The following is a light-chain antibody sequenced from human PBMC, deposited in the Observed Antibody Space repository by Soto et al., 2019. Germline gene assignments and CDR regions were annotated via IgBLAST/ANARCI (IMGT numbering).Light chain of an antibody. J-gene: IGKJ1*01. V-gene: IGKV3-20*01. CDR2: GAS. Sequence: EIVLTQSPGTLSLSPGEIATLSFSASQSVSSSYLAWYQQKPGQAPRLLIYGASSRATGIPARFSGSGSGTEFTLTISSLQSEDFALYYCHQYENWPQTFGQGTKVDIK. CDR1: QSVSSSY. CDR3: HQYENWPQT.